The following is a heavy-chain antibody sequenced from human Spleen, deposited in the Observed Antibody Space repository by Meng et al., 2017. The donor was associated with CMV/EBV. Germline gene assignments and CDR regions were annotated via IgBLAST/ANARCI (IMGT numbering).Heavy chain of an antibody. CDR2: IYYSGST. V-gene: IGHV4-59*01. CDR1: GGSISSYY. D-gene: IGHD2-8*02. Sequence: GSLRLSCTVSGGSISSYYWSWIRQPPGKGLEWIGYIYYSGSTNYNPSLKSRVTISVDTSKNQFSLKLSSVTAADTAVYYCARDTGGGRFDYWGQGILVTVSS. J-gene: IGHJ4*02. CDR3: ARDTGGGRFDY.